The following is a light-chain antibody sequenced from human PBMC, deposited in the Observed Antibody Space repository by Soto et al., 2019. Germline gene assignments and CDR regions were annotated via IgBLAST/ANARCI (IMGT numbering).Light chain of an antibody. CDR1: SSDVGSYNL. J-gene: IGLJ2*01. Sequence: QSALTQPASVSGSPGQSITISGTETSSDVGSYNLVSWYQQHPGKAPKPMIYEGSKRPPGVSNRFSGSKSGNTASLTISGLQAEDEADYYCCSYAGSSTVVFGGGTKVTVL. V-gene: IGLV2-23*01. CDR2: EGS. CDR3: CSYAGSSTVV.